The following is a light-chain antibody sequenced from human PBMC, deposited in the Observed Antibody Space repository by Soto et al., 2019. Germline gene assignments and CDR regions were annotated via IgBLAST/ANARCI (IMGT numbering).Light chain of an antibody. CDR1: SSDVGGYNF. CDR3: SSFGGGNKVL. V-gene: IGLV2-8*01. CDR2: EVS. Sequence: QSALTQPPSASGSPGQSVTISCTGTSSDVGGYNFVSWYQQHPGKVPKPVIFEVSKRPSGVPDRFSGSKSGNTASLTVSGLQAEDDADYYCSSFGGGNKVLFGGGTKLTVL. J-gene: IGLJ3*02.